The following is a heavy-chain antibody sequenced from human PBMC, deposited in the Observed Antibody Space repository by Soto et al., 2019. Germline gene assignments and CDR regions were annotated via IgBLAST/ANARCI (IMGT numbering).Heavy chain of an antibody. Sequence: SETLSLTCTVSGGSIRSVDHWWTWIRQPPGKGLEWLGYIHSGGTTYDSPSLEGRLTMSVDTSRNEFSLNLRSVTAADTAVYFCAMYAADDRCLEAWGQGTLVTV. CDR1: GGSIRSVDHW. CDR3: AMYAADDRCLEA. CDR2: IHSGGTT. V-gene: IGHV4-30-4*01. J-gene: IGHJ5*02. D-gene: IGHD2-8*01.